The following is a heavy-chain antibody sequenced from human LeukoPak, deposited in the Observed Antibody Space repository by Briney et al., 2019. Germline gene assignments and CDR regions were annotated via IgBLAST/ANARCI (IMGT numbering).Heavy chain of an antibody. CDR1: GYTFTSYD. V-gene: IGHV1-8*01. J-gene: IGHJ4*02. Sequence: ASVKVSCKASGYTFTSYDINWVRQATGQGLEWMGWMNPNSGNTGYAQKFQGRVTMTRNTSISTAYMELSSLRSEDTAVYYCARGLRYFDWLSNQAVGYWGQGTLVTVSS. CDR2: MNPNSGNT. D-gene: IGHD3-9*01. CDR3: ARGLRYFDWLSNQAVGY.